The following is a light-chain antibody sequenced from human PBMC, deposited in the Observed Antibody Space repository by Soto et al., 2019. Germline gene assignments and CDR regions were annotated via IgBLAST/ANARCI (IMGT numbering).Light chain of an antibody. CDR2: KAS. CDR3: XXXNYLWT. CDR1: QSINSG. J-gene: IGKJ1*01. V-gene: IGKV1-5*03. Sequence: LQMTQSPSTLSASVGDTXTITCRASQSINSGLVWYQQKPGRAPKLLIYKASTLESGVPSRFSGSGSGTEFTLTISXLXXXXXXXXXXXXXNYLWTFGQGTKVEIK.